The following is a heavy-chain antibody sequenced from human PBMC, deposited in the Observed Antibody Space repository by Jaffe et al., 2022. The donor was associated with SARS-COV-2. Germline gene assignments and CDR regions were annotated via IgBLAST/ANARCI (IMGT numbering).Heavy chain of an antibody. D-gene: IGHD5-12*01. CDR2: IYTSGST. CDR1: GGSISSGSYY. Sequence: QVQLQESGPGLVKPSQTLSLTCTVSGGSISSGSYYWSWIRQPAGKGLEWIGRIYTSGSTNYNPSLKSRVTISVDTSKNQFSLKLSSVTAADTAVYYCARVIDGYNYRHAFDIWGQGTMVTVSS. V-gene: IGHV4-61*02. CDR3: ARVIDGYNYRHAFDI. J-gene: IGHJ3*02.